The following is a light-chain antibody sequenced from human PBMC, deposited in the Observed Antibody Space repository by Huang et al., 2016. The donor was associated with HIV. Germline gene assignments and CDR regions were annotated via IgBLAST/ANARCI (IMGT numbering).Light chain of an antibody. V-gene: IGKV1-39*01. CDR1: QSISIY. CDR3: QQSYSSLT. J-gene: IGKJ4*01. Sequence: DIQMTQSPSSLAASVGDRVTITCRASQSISIYLNWYQQKPGKAPKLLIYSSSSMQSGVPSMFSGSGCGTDFTLTISSLQPEDFATDYCQQSYSSLTFGGGTKVEIK. CDR2: SSS.